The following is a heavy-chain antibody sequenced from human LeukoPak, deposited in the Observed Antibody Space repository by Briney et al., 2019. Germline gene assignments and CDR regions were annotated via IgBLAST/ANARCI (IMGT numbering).Heavy chain of an antibody. V-gene: IGHV4-34*01. D-gene: IGHD2-8*02. J-gene: IGHJ6*04. CDR2: INHSGST. Sequence: PSETLSLTCAVYGGSFTDYNWSWIRQPPGKGLEWIGEINHSGSTTYNPSLKSRVTITGDAAKNLFSLSMSSVTAADTAVFYCATLQDYWLDVWGNGTTVTVSS. CDR1: GGSFTDYN. CDR3: ATLQDYWLDV.